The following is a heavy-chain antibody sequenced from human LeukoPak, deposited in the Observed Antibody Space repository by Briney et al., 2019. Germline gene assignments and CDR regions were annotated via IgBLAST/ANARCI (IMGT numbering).Heavy chain of an antibody. Sequence: KAGGSLRLSCAASGFTFDDYGMHWVRQALGKGLEWVSGISWNSDSVGYANSVKGRFTISRDNAENSLYLQMNSLRAEDTAFYYCARAGGSRYYYAMDVWGQGTTVTVSS. J-gene: IGHJ6*02. V-gene: IGHV3-9*01. D-gene: IGHD3-16*01. CDR3: ARAGGSRYYYAMDV. CDR2: ISWNSDSV. CDR1: GFTFDDYG.